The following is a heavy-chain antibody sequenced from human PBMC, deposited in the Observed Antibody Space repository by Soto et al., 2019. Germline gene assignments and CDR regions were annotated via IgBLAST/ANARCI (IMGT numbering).Heavy chain of an antibody. CDR1: GASITQYY. Sequence: SETLSLTCTVSGASITQYYWNWIRQSPGKGLEWIVSVSSTGSTVYNPSLTSRVTVSLDTSKNQFSLTLNSVTAADTAVYHCARGGGGPYHNHEFDFWGQGTLVTVSS. D-gene: IGHD6-25*01. J-gene: IGHJ4*02. CDR2: VSSTGST. CDR3: ARGGGGPYHNHEFDF. V-gene: IGHV4-59*01.